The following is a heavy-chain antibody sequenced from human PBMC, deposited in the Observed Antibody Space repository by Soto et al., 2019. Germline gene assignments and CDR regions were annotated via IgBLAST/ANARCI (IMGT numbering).Heavy chain of an antibody. CDR1: GYTFTGYY. D-gene: IGHD6-6*01. CDR2: INPNSGGT. V-gene: IGHV1-2*04. CDR3: ARAEGLAARPFDL. Sequence: QVQLVQSGAEVKKPGASVKVACKASGYTFTGYYMHWVRQAPGQGLEWMGWINPNSGGTNYAQKFQGWVTMTRDTSISTAYMELSRLRSDDTAVYYCARAEGLAARPFDLWGRGTLVTVSS. J-gene: IGHJ2*01.